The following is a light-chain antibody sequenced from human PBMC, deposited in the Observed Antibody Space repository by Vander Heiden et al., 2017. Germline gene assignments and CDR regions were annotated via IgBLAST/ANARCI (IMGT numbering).Light chain of an antibody. CDR2: KAS. CDR3: QQDNSYSGT. J-gene: IGKJ2*02. CDR1: QSISSW. V-gene: IGKV1-5*03. Sequence: DIQMTQSPSTLSASVGDRVTITCRASQSISSWLAWYHQKPGKAPKLLIYKASSLESGVPSRFSGSGSGTEFTLTISSLQPDDFATYYCQQDNSYSGTFGQGTKLEIK.